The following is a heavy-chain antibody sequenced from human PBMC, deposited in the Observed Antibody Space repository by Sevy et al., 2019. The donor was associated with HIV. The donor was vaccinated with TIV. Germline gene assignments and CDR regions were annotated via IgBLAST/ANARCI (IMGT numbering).Heavy chain of an antibody. J-gene: IGHJ4*02. V-gene: IGHV3-23*01. CDR1: GFTFSSYA. Sequence: GGSLRLSCAASGFTFSSYAMSWVRQAPGKGLEWVSTISGSGGSTYYADSVKGRFTISRDNSKNTLYRQMNSLRAEDTAVYYCAKVERGYSYGLGFDYWGQGTLVTVSS. CDR3: AKVERGYSYGLGFDY. D-gene: IGHD5-18*01. CDR2: ISGSGGST.